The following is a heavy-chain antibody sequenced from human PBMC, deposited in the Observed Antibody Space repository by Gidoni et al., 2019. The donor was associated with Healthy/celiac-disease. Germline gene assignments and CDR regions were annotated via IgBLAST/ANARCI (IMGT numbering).Heavy chain of an antibody. V-gene: IGHV5-51*01. CDR3: ARHNLAAAGTSGSVLDWFDP. Sequence: VQLVQSGAEVKKPGESLQISCKGSGYRFTRYWIGWVRQMPGKGLEWMGIIYPDDSDTRYSPSCHGQVTISADKSISTAYLQWSSLKASDTAMDYCARHNLAAAGTSGSVLDWFDPWGQGTLVTVSS. J-gene: IGHJ5*02. CDR2: IYPDDSDT. D-gene: IGHD6-13*01. CDR1: GYRFTRYW.